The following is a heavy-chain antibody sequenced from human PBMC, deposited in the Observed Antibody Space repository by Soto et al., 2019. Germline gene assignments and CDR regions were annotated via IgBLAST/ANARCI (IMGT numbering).Heavy chain of an antibody. Sequence: EVQPLESGGGLVQPGGSLRLSCTASGFTFSSYAMSWVRQAPGKGLEWVSAISGSGGNTYYADSVKGRFTISRDNSKNTLYLQMNSLRPEDTAVYYCAKSITARPFDYWGQGALVTVSS. CDR2: ISGSGGNT. CDR3: AKSITARPFDY. D-gene: IGHD6-6*01. CDR1: GFTFSSYA. J-gene: IGHJ4*02. V-gene: IGHV3-23*01.